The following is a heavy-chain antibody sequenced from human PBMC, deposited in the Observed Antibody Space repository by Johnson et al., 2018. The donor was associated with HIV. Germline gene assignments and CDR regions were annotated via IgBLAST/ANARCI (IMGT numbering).Heavy chain of an antibody. CDR2: ISYDGSNK. CDR3: ARPLGPPLWHDAFDI. Sequence: QMLLVESGGGVVQPGRSLRLSCAASGFTFSSYAMHWVRQAPGKGLEWVAVISYDGSNKYYADSVKGRFTISRDNSKNTLYLQMNSLRAEDTAVYYCARPLGPPLWHDAFDIWGQGTMVTVS. D-gene: IGHD3-16*01. V-gene: IGHV3-30-3*01. CDR1: GFTFSSYA. J-gene: IGHJ3*02.